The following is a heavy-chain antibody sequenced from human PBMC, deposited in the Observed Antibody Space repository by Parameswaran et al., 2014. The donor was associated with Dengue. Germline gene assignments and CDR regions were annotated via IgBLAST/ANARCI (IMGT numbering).Heavy chain of an antibody. Sequence: LKISCAASGFTFSSYAMSWVRQAPGKGLEWVSAISGSGGSTYYADSVKGRFTISRDNSKNTLYLQMNSLRAEDTAVYYCANSIEYDFWSGYPLYYYMDVWGKGTTVTVSS. CDR1: GFTFSSYA. CDR3: ANSIEYDFWSGYPLYYYMDV. J-gene: IGHJ6*03. V-gene: IGHV3-23*01. CDR2: ISGSGGST. D-gene: IGHD3-3*01.